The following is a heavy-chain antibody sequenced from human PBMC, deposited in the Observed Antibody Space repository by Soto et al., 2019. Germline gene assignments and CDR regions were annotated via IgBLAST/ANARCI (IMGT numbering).Heavy chain of an antibody. Sequence: LLPLYPTCSVFAGSISSSDCSWIRQPPGKGREWIGYIYYSGSTNYNPSLKSRVTISVDTSKNQFSLKLSSVTAADTAVYYCARGRVLGYCSSTSCLYYFDYWGQGTLVTVSS. J-gene: IGHJ4*02. CDR1: AGSISSSD. CDR2: IYYSGST. D-gene: IGHD2-2*01. CDR3: ARGRVLGYCSSTSCLYYFDY. V-gene: IGHV4-59*01.